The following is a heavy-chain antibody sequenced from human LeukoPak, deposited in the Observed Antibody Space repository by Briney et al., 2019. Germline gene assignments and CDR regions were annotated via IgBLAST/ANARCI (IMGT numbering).Heavy chain of an antibody. CDR1: GFTSSSYV. Sequence: GGSLRLSCAASGFTSSSYVMSSVRQAPGKGLECVSAISGSGGITYFADSVKGRFTISRDNSKHTLYLQMNSLRAEDTAVYYCAKESGLNGGFPSDYWGQGTLVTVSS. CDR3: AKESGLNGGFPSDY. V-gene: IGHV3-23*01. J-gene: IGHJ4*02. D-gene: IGHD3-22*01. CDR2: ISGSGGIT.